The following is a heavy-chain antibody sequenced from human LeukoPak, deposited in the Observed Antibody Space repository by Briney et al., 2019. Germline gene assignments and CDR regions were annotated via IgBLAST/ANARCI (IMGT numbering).Heavy chain of an antibody. CDR3: ARDAEEQWLVINYYYYYGMDV. D-gene: IGHD6-19*01. CDR2: IYYDGSNA. V-gene: IGHV3-33*01. Sequence: GRSLKLSCAASGFTFSSYGMHWVRQAPGKGLEWVALIYYDGSNAYYTDSVKGRFTISRDNSRNSLYLQMNSLRAEDTAVYYCARDAEEQWLVINYYYYYGMDVWGQGTTVTVSS. CDR1: GFTFSSYG. J-gene: IGHJ6*02.